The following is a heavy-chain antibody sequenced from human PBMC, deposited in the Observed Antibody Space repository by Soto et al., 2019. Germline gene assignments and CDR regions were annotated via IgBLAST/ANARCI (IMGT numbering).Heavy chain of an antibody. CDR1: GGSISSGGYY. D-gene: IGHD2-15*01. CDR3: ARYGFGYCSGGSCYFSSPYYFDY. CDR2: IYYSGST. V-gene: IGHV4-31*03. Sequence: QVQLQESGPGLVKPSQTLSLTCTVSGGSISSGGYYWSWIRQHPGKGLEWIGYIYYSGSTYYNPSLKSRVTISVDTSKNQFSLKLSSVTAADTAMYYCARYGFGYCSGGSCYFSSPYYFDYWGQGTLVTVSS. J-gene: IGHJ4*02.